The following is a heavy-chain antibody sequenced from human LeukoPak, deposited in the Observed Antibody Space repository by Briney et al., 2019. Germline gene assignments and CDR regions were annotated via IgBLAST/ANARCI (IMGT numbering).Heavy chain of an antibody. CDR3: AKVALGITIPRGVDY. V-gene: IGHV3-30*18. CDR1: GFTLSSYG. J-gene: IGHJ4*02. CDR2: ISYDGSNK. Sequence: PGGSLRLSCAASGFTLSSYGMHWVRQAPGKGLEWVAIISYDGSNKYYADSVKGRFTISRDNSKNTLYLQMNSLRAEDTAVYYCAKVALGITIPRGVDYWGQGTLVTVSS. D-gene: IGHD3-3*01.